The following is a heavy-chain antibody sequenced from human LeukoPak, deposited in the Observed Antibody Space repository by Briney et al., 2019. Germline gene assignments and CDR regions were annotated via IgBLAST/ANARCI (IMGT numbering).Heavy chain of an antibody. V-gene: IGHV4-4*09. D-gene: IGHD3-16*02. Sequence: SETLSLTCTVSGGSISSYWWTWIRQSPGEGLEWIGYIYTSGSTNYNPSLKSRVTISVDTSKNQFSLKLSSVTAADTAVYYCARMIMITFGGVIVINAFDIWGQGTMVTVSS. CDR2: IYTSGST. J-gene: IGHJ3*02. CDR1: GGSISSYW. CDR3: ARMIMITFGGVIVINAFDI.